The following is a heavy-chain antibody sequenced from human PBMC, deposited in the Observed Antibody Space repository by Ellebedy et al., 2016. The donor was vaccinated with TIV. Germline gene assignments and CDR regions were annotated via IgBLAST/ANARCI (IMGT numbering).Heavy chain of an antibody. D-gene: IGHD3-10*01. J-gene: IGHJ4*02. Sequence: GGSLRLXXAASGFNFSTFWMSWVRQAPGKGLEWVANIKEDGSVRHYVDSVKGRFTISRDNAKNSLYLQMNSLRDEDTAVYYCARRVGDYWGQGALVTVS. CDR3: ARRVGDY. V-gene: IGHV3-7*01. CDR1: GFNFSTFW. CDR2: IKEDGSVR.